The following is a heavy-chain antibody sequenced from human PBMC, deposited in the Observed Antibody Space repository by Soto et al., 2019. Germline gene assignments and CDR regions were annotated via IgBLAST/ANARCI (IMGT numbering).Heavy chain of an antibody. D-gene: IGHD4-17*01. CDR3: ARDPSYGDYSYYGMDV. Sequence: QVQLQESGPGLVKPSQTLSLTCTVSGGSINGGGYYWSWIRQHPGKGLEWIGSIYYSGNTYYSPSLTSRVSIAVDTSKNHFSLRLSSVTAADTAVYYCARDPSYGDYSYYGMDVWGQGTTVTVSS. V-gene: IGHV4-31*03. J-gene: IGHJ6*02. CDR2: IYYSGNT. CDR1: GGSINGGGYY.